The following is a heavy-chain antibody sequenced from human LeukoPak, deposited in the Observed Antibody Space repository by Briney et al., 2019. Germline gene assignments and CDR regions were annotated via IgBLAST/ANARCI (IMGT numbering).Heavy chain of an antibody. CDR3: ARNPYYDFWSGYRVNYGMDV. V-gene: IGHV1-18*01. CDR1: GYTFTSYG. CDR2: ISAYNGNT. Sequence: GASVKVSCKASGYTFTSYGISWVRQAPGQGLEWMGWISAYNGNTNYAQKLQGRVTMTTDTSTSTAYMELRSLRSDDTAVYYCARNPYYDFWSGYRVNYGMDVWGQGTTVTVSS. D-gene: IGHD3-3*01. J-gene: IGHJ6*02.